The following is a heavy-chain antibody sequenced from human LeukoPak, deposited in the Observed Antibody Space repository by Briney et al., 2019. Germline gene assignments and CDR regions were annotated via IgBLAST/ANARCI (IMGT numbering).Heavy chain of an antibody. Sequence: SETLSLTCAVSGYSISSGYYWGWIRPPPGKGLEWIGSIYHSGSTYYNPSLKSRVTISVDTPKNQFSLKLSSVTAADTAVYYCARRDTELDYWGQGTLVTVSS. CDR1: GYSISSGYY. CDR3: ARRDTELDY. V-gene: IGHV4-38-2*01. CDR2: IYHSGST. J-gene: IGHJ4*02. D-gene: IGHD1-14*01.